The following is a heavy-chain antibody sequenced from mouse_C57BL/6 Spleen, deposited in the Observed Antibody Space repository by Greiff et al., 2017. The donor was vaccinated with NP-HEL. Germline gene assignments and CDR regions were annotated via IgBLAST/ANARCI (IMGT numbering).Heavy chain of an antibody. CDR3: ARSGITTVDWYFDV. Sequence: VQLQQSGAELARPGASVKLSCKASGYTFTSYGISWVKQRTGQGLEWIGEIYPRSGNTYYNEKFKGKATLTADKSSSTAYMELRSLTSEDSAVYFCARSGITTVDWYFDVWGTGTTVTVSS. D-gene: IGHD1-1*01. V-gene: IGHV1-81*01. J-gene: IGHJ1*03. CDR2: IYPRSGNT. CDR1: GYTFTSYG.